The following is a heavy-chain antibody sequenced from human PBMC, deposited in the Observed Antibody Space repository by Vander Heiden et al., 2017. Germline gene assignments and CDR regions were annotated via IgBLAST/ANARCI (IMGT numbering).Heavy chain of an antibody. V-gene: IGHV3-33*01. CDR1: GFTFGTYG. D-gene: IGHD2-15*01. CDR2: IWWDGSET. J-gene: IGHJ4*02. Sequence: QVQLVESGGGVVQPGRSLRLSCAASGFTFGTYGFHWVRQAPGKGLEWVAVIWWDGSETYYADSVKGRFTISRDNSKNTLYLQMNSLRAEDTAVYYCARETCNGGMCSDDFWGQGTLVTVSS. CDR3: ARETCNGGMCSDDF.